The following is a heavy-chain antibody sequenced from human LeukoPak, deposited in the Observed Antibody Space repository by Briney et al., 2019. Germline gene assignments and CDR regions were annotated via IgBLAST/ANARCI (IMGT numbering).Heavy chain of an antibody. Sequence: GGSLRLSCAASGFTVSSNYMSWVRQAPGKGLEWVSVIYSGGSTYYADSVKGRFTISRDNSKNTLYLQMNSLRAEDTAVYYCASRTLTTFDYWGQGPRDTVSS. V-gene: IGHV3-53*01. CDR3: ASRTLTTFDY. CDR1: GFTVSSNY. CDR2: IYSGGST. D-gene: IGHD2/OR15-2a*01. J-gene: IGHJ4*02.